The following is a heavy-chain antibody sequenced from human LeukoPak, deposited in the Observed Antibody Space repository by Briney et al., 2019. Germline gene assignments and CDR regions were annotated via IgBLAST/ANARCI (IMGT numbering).Heavy chain of an antibody. V-gene: IGHV5-51*01. Sequence: GESLKISCRSSGFSFTSYWIAWVRQMPGKGLEWMGFIFAPDSDTRYSPPFQGQVTISVDKSISTAYLQWSGLKASDTAMYYCARHSTLGYCSTTSCRTPFDMWGQGTMVTVSS. D-gene: IGHD2-2*01. CDR3: ARHSTLGYCSTTSCRTPFDM. J-gene: IGHJ3*02. CDR2: IFAPDSDT. CDR1: GFSFTSYW.